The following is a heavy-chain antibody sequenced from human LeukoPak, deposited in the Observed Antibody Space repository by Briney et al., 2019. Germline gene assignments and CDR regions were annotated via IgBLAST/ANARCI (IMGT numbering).Heavy chain of an antibody. CDR3: ARGPITGYDYVWGSYRYYFDY. V-gene: IGHV4-39*07. D-gene: IGHD3-16*02. Sequence: PSETLSLTCTVSGGSISSSSYYWGWIRQPPGKGLEWIGSIYYSGSTYYNPSLKSRVTISVDTSKNQFSLKLSSVTAADTAVYYCARGPITGYDYVWGSYRYYFDYWGQGTLVTVSS. CDR2: IYYSGST. J-gene: IGHJ4*02. CDR1: GGSISSSSYY.